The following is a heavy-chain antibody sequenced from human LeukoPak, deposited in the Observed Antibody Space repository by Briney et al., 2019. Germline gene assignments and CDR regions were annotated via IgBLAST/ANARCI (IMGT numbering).Heavy chain of an antibody. CDR1: GFIFSDYA. V-gene: IGHV3-11*01. CDR2: ISSSGSTI. Sequence: GGSLRLSCAASGFIFSDYAMSWVRQAPGRGLEWVSYISSSGSTIYYADSVRGRFTISRDNAKNSLYLQMNSLRAEDTAVYYCAREGYYDSSGYYQHAFDIWGQGTMVTVSS. J-gene: IGHJ3*02. D-gene: IGHD3-22*01. CDR3: AREGYYDSSGYYQHAFDI.